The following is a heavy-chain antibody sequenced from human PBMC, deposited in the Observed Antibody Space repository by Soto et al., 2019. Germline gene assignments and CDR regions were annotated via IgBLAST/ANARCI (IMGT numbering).Heavy chain of an antibody. D-gene: IGHD3-3*01. V-gene: IGHV3-66*01. CDR1: GCSVSSNY. J-gene: IGHJ4*02. CDR3: ARDRRDGDTI. CDR2: IYSGGDI. Sequence: EVQVVESGGGLVQPGGSLRLSCAAAGCSVSSNYMSWVRQAPGKGLEWVSVIYSGGDIYYADSVQGRFTTSRDNSKNSLDLQMNSLRAEDTAVYYCARDRRDGDTIWGQGVLVTVSS.